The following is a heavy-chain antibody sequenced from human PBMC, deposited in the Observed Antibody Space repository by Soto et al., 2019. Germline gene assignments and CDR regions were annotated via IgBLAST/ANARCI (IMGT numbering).Heavy chain of an antibody. D-gene: IGHD2-2*01. CDR1: GFTFSNAW. V-gene: IGHV3-15*07. CDR2: IKSKTDGGTT. Sequence: RLSCAASGFTFSNAWMNWVRQAPGKGLEWVGRIKSKTDGGTTDYAAPVKGRFTISRDDSKNTLYLQMNSLKTEDTAVYYCTTDIVVVPAAMVINWFDPWGQGTLVTVSS. CDR3: TTDIVVVPAAMVINWFDP. J-gene: IGHJ5*02.